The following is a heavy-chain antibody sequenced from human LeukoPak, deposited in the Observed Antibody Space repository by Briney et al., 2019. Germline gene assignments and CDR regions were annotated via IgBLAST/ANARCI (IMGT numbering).Heavy chain of an antibody. CDR3: VGIRGRGVLDI. V-gene: IGHV4-39*01. Sequence: SETLSLTCSVSGGHMISINYFWGWIRQAPGKGLAWVGTLFYRGNMYYDASLKSRLNISIDASKNQLSLTMKSVTAADTAVYYCVGIRGRGVLDIWGPGTAVVVSS. CDR1: GGHMISINYF. CDR2: LFYRGNM. J-gene: IGHJ3*02. D-gene: IGHD1-26*01.